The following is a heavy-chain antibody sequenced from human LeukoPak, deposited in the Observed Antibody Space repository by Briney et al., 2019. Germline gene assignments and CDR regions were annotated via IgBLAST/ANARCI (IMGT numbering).Heavy chain of an antibody. V-gene: IGHV4-30-4*01. J-gene: IGHJ4*02. Sequence: SQTLSLTCTVSGGSICSGDYYWSWIRQPPGKGLEWIGYIYYSGSTYYNPSLKSRVTISVDTSKNQFSLKLSSVTAADTAVYYCARGGYDYVWGSYRPKPYLDYWGQGTLVTVSS. CDR3: ARGGYDYVWGSYRPKPYLDY. CDR2: IYYSGST. CDR1: GGSICSGDYY. D-gene: IGHD3-16*02.